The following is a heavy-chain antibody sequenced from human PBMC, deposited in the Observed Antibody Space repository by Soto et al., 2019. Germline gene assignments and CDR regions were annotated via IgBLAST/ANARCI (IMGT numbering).Heavy chain of an antibody. V-gene: IGHV4-39*01. Sequence: SETLSLTCTVSGGSISSSSYYWGWIRQPPGKGLEWIGSIYYSGSTYYNPSLKSRVTISVDTSKNQFSLKLSSVTAADTAVYYCARQLEGRGYSYGSWFDPWRQGTLVTVSS. CDR3: ARQLEGRGYSYGSWFDP. CDR2: IYYSGST. CDR1: GGSISSSSYY. D-gene: IGHD5-18*01. J-gene: IGHJ5*02.